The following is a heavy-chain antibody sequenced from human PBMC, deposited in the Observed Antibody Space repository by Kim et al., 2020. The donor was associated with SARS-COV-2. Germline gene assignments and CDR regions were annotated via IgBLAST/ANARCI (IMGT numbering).Heavy chain of an antibody. J-gene: IGHJ4*02. CDR3: ARGGGYDGNTGYIPHVFDF. D-gene: IGHD3-9*01. CDR2: MYYNGDT. CDR1: GGSVNSGRYY. V-gene: IGHV4-61*01. Sequence: SETLSLTCTVSGGSVNSGRYYWSWIRQSPGKGLEWMGFMYYNGDTKYNPSLKSRATISIDSSKNQFSLRLRSVTAADTAVYYCARGGGYDGNTGYIPHVFDFWGQGTLVTVSS.